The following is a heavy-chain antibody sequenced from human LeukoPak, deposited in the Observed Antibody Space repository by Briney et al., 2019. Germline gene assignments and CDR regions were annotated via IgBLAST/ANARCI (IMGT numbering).Heavy chain of an antibody. CDR2: INPNSGGT. J-gene: IGHJ4*02. Sequence: GASVKVSCKASGYTFTGYYIHWVRQAPGQGLEWMGWINPNSGGTNYAQKFQGRVTMTRDTSISTAYMELSRLRSDDTAVYYCARDYGGILVAETFDYWGQGTLVTVSS. CDR1: GYTFTGYY. V-gene: IGHV1-2*02. D-gene: IGHD5-12*01. CDR3: ARDYGGILVAETFDY.